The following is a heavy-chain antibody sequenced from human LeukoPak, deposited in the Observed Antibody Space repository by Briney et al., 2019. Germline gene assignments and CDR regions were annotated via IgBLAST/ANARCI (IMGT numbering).Heavy chain of an antibody. CDR1: GFIFSDYA. J-gene: IGHJ4*02. CDR3: AKAYNWKSEYPGATAY. Sequence: GGSLRLSCAASGFIFSDYAMSWVRRAPGKGLEWVSGISGSGGGTYYADSLKGRFTISRDNSNNTLYLQMNSLRAEDTAVYYCAKAYNWKSEYPGATAYWGQGTLVTVSS. D-gene: IGHD1-20*01. CDR2: ISGSGGGT. V-gene: IGHV3-23*01.